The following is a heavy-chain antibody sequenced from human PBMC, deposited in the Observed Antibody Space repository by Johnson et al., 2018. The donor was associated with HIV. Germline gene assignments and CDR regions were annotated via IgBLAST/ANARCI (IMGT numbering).Heavy chain of an antibody. CDR1: GFTFSSYG. V-gene: IGHV3-30*02. Sequence: VQLVESGGGVVQPGRSLRLSCAASGFTFSSYGMHWVRQAPGKGLEWVAFIRYDGSNKYYADSVKGRFTISRYNSKNTLYLQMNSLRAEDTAVYYCARDEERYHAFDIWGQGTMVTVSS. J-gene: IGHJ3*02. CDR3: ARDEERYHAFDI. CDR2: IRYDGSNK. D-gene: IGHD2-2*01.